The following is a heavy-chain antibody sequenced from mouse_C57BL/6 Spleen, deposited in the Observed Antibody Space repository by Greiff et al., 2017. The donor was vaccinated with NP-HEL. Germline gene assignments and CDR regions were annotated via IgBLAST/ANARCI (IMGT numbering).Heavy chain of an antibody. Sequence: DVQLQESGEGLVKPGGSLKLSCAASGFTFSSYAMSWVRQTPEKRLEWVAYISSGGDYIYYADTVKGRFTISRDNARNTLYLQMSSLKSEDTAMYYCTRDGGDYGFYYFDYWGQGTTLTVSS. J-gene: IGHJ2*01. V-gene: IGHV5-9-1*02. D-gene: IGHD1-1*02. CDR1: GFTFSSYA. CDR2: ISSGGDYI. CDR3: TRDGGDYGFYYFDY.